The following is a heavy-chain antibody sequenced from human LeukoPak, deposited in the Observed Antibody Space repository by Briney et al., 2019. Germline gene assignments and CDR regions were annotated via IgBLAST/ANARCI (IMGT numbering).Heavy chain of an antibody. CDR2: ISGSGGST. J-gene: IGHJ4*02. D-gene: IGHD2-21*01. CDR1: GFTFSSYA. CDR3: AKAPVTSCRGAYCYPFDS. Sequence: GGSLRLSCAASGFTFSSYAMSWVRQAPGKGLEWVSGISGSGGSTYYADSVKGRFTISRDNAKNTLYLQMNSLRAEDAAVYFCAKAPVTSCRGAYCYPFDSWGQGTLVTVSS. V-gene: IGHV3-23*01.